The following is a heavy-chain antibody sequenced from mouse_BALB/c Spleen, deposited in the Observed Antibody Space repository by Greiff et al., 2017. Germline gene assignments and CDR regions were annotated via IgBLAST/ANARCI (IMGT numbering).Heavy chain of an antibody. CDR1: GFTFSSYT. Sequence: EVMLVESGGGLVKPGGSLKLSCAASGFTFSSYTMSWVRQTPEKRLEWVAYISNGGGSTYYPDTVKGRFTISRDNAKNTLYLQMSSLKSEDTAMYYCARHEVSDAMDYWGQGTSVTVSS. CDR2: ISNGGGST. V-gene: IGHV5-12-2*01. D-gene: IGHD2-10*02. J-gene: IGHJ4*01. CDR3: ARHEVSDAMDY.